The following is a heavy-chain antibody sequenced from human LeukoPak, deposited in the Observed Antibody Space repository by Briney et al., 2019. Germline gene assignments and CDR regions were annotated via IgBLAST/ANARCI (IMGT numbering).Heavy chain of an antibody. Sequence: SETLSLTCTVSGGSISSSSYYWGWIRQPPGKGLEWIGSIYYSGSTYYNPSLKSRVTISVDTSKNQFSLKLSSVTAADTAVYYCAREFLRYSSGWYVCGYWGQGTLVTVSS. CDR2: IYYSGST. J-gene: IGHJ4*02. V-gene: IGHV4-39*07. CDR3: AREFLRYSSGWYVCGY. D-gene: IGHD6-19*01. CDR1: GGSISSSSYY.